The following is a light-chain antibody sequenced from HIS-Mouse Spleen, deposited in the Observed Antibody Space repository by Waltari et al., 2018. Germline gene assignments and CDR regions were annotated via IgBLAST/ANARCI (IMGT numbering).Light chain of an antibody. V-gene: IGLV2-23*01. J-gene: IGLJ3*02. CDR1: SSDVGSYNL. Sequence: QSALTQPASVSGSPGQSITISCTGTSSDVGSYNLVPWYQQHPGKAPKLMIYEGSKRPSGVSNRFSGSKSRNTASLTISGLQAEDEADYYCCSYAGSSTWVFGGGTKLTVL. CDR3: CSYAGSSTWV. CDR2: EGS.